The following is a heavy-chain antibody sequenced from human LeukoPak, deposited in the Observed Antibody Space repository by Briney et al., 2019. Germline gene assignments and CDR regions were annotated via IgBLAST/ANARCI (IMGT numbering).Heavy chain of an antibody. CDR2: IYPNSGGT. D-gene: IGHD1-26*01. V-gene: IGHV1-2*02. CDR1: GFMFTGYY. CDR3: ARVGGNSGTYLANDY. Sequence: GASVKVSCKASGFMFTGYYMHWMRQAPGQGLEWMGYIYPNSGGTKYAQKFQGRVTLTRDTSISTAYMELSSLTSDDTAVYYCARVGGNSGTYLANDYWGQGTLVTVSS. J-gene: IGHJ4*02.